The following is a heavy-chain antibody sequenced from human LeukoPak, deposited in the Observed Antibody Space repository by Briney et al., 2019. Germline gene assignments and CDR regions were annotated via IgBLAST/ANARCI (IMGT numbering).Heavy chain of an antibody. CDR3: ARDSVGAYRYFDY. V-gene: IGHV3-33*01. D-gene: IGHD1-26*01. CDR1: GFTFSSYG. Sequence: HPGGSLRLSCAASGFTFSSYGMHWVRQAPGKGLEWVAVIWYDGSNKYYADSVKGRFTISRDNSKNTLYLQMNSLRAEDTAVYYCARDSVGAYRYFDYWGQGTLVTVSS. CDR2: IWYDGSNK. J-gene: IGHJ4*02.